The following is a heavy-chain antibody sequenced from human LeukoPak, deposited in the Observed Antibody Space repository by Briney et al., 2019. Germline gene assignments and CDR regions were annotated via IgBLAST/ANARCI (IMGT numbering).Heavy chain of an antibody. Sequence: SETLSLTCAVYGGSCDDYYCSWIRQPPGKGLEWIGEIHPHGIFYYNSSLVSRVTISIDTSKTQFSLRLTSVTAAGTAFYYCARGRDRSKAGDLWGQGSLVTVSS. CDR2: IHPHGIF. CDR3: ARGRDRSKAGDL. D-gene: IGHD5-24*01. CDR1: GGSCDDYY. J-gene: IGHJ5*02. V-gene: IGHV4-34*01.